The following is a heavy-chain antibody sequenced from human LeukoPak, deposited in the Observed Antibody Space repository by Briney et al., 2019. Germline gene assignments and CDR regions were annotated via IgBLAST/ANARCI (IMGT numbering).Heavy chain of an antibody. D-gene: IGHD2/OR15-2a*01. V-gene: IGHV1-69*13. CDR1: GGTSSSYA. CDR2: IIPIFGTA. CDR3: ARGWKIFYYYYGMDV. Sequence: SVTVSCKASGGTSSSYAISWVRRAPGQGLEWMGGIIPIFGTANYAQKFQGRVTITADESTSTAYMELSSLRSEDTAVYYCARGWKIFYYYYGMDVWGQGTTVTVSS. J-gene: IGHJ6*02.